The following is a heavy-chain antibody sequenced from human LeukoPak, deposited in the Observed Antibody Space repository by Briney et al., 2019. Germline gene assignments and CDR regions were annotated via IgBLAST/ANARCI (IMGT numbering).Heavy chain of an antibody. CDR1: GYTXTGYY. V-gene: IGHV1-2*02. J-gene: IGHJ4*02. CDR2: PNPNSGGT. CDR3: ARGDSYGDLDY. Sequence: GASVKVSCKASGYTXTGYYLHGVRLAPGQGLDWMGWPNPNSGGTNYAQDFQGRVTMTRDTSISTAYMELSRLTSDDTAVYYCARGDSYGDLDYWGQGTLVTVSS. D-gene: IGHD4-17*01.